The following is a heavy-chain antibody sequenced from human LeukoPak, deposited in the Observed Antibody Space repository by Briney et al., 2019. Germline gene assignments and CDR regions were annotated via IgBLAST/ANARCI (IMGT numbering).Heavy chain of an antibody. D-gene: IGHD3-22*01. CDR2: MSPNSGDT. Sequence: ASVKVSCKASGYTFTSYDINWVRQATGQGLEWMGWMSPNSGDTGYAQKFQGRVTMTRNTSISTAYLGLSSLRSEDTAVYYCARDTAWGSSGLDYWGQGTLVTVSS. J-gene: IGHJ4*02. CDR1: GYTFTSYD. V-gene: IGHV1-8*01. CDR3: ARDTAWGSSGLDY.